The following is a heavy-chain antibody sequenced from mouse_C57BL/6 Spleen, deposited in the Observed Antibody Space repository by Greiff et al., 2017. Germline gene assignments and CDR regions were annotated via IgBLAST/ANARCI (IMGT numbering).Heavy chain of an antibody. V-gene: IGHV1-55*01. CDR1: GYTFTSYW. CDR3: ARWDSYYDEVDY. Sequence: VQLQQPGAELVKPGASVKMSCKASGYTFTSYWITWVKQRPGQGLEWIGDIYPGSGSTNYNEKFKSKATLTVDTSSSTAYMQLSSLTSEDSAVYYCARWDSYYDEVDYWGQGTTLTVSS. J-gene: IGHJ2*01. CDR2: IYPGSGST. D-gene: IGHD1-1*01.